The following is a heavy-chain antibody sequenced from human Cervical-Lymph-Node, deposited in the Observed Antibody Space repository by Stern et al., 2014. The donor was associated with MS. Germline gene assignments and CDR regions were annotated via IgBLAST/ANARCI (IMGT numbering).Heavy chain of an antibody. CDR3: ARMTTVINALDY. CDR2: VNTDGSTT. D-gene: IGHD4-23*01. CDR1: GFTFTNYW. Sequence: EVQLVESGGGLVQPGGSLRLSCTVSGFTFTNYWMHWVRQAPGEGLVWVSIVNTDGSTTNYADSVKGRFTISRDNAKNTVYLQMNSLRAEDKAVYYCARMTTVINALDYWGQGTLVTVSS. V-gene: IGHV3-74*01. J-gene: IGHJ4*02.